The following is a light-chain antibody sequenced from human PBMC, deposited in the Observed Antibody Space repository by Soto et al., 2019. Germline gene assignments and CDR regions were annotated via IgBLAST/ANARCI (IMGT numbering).Light chain of an antibody. Sequence: EIVVTQSPGTLSLSPGERANLSCRASQSVRIIYLAWYQQKPGQAPRLLIYGASSRATGIPDRFSGSGSGTDFSLTISRLEPEDFAVYYCQQYGSSPFTFGPGTKGAFK. J-gene: IGKJ3*01. CDR3: QQYGSSPFT. V-gene: IGKV3-20*01. CDR1: QSVRIIY. CDR2: GAS.